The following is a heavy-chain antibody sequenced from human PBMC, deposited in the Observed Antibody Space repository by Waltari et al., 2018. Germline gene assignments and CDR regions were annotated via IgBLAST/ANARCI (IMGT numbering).Heavy chain of an antibody. CDR3: VRESFGNDI. CDR2: IKREIDGGTA. J-gene: IGHJ4*02. V-gene: IGHV3-15*01. D-gene: IGHD3-10*01. CDR1: GYTFNNAW. Sequence: EVQLVESGGGLVKPGESLRLSCVGSGYTFNNAWMSWVRQAPGKGLEWVGRIKREIDGGTAEYVESVKDRFTISRDDSKNTLYLQMNSPKSEDSAVYFCVRESFGNDIWGQGTLVTVSS.